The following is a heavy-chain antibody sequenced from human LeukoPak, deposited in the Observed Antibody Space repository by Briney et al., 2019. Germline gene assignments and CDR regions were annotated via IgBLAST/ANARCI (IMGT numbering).Heavy chain of an antibody. J-gene: IGHJ4*02. D-gene: IGHD3-3*01. CDR1: GFTFSSYW. CDR2: IKQDGSEK. Sequence: GGSLRLSCAASGFTFSSYWMSWVRQAPGKGLEWVANIKQDGSEKYYVDSVKGRFTISRDNTKNSLYLQMNSLRVEDTAVFYCARDQYDTWSRRGNFDSWGQGTLVIVSS. CDR3: ARDQYDTWSRRGNFDS. V-gene: IGHV3-7*03.